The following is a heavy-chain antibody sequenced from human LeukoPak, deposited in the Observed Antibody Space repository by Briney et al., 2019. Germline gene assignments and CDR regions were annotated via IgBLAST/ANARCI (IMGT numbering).Heavy chain of an antibody. V-gene: IGHV5-51*01. CDR3: ARRSSGLDY. Sequence: GEPLKISCKGSGYSFTTYWIGWGRQMPGKGVEWMGIIYPGDSDTRYSPSFQGQVTNSAGKSLSTAYLQWSSRKASDTAMYYCARRSSGLDYWGQGTLVTVSS. CDR1: GYSFTTYW. CDR2: IYPGDSDT. J-gene: IGHJ4*02. D-gene: IGHD6-19*01.